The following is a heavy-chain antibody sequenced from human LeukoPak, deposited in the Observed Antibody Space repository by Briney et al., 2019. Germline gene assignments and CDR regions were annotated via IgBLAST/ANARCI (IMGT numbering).Heavy chain of an antibody. Sequence: PGGSLRLSCAASAFSFSKFALIWVRQAPGKGLEWIGSIYYSGNTYYNPSLSSLKSRVTIFVDTSSNLFSLQLNSVTAADTAVYYCARHPMFYYDSSGYYYPYFDYWGQGTLVSVSS. V-gene: IGHV4-39*01. CDR3: ARHPMFYYDSSGYYYPYFDY. CDR1: AFSFSKFA. J-gene: IGHJ4*02. D-gene: IGHD3-22*01. CDR2: IYYSGNT.